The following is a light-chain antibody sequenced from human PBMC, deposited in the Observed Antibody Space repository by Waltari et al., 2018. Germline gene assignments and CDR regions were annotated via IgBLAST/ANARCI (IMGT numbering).Light chain of an antibody. CDR1: QSVSSN. Sequence: EIVMTQSPATLSVSPGERATLSCRASQSVSSNLPWYQQNPGQAPRLLIYGASTRATGIPARFSGSGSGTEFTLTISSLQSEDFAVYYCQQYNNWPPRRTFGQGTKVEIK. CDR3: QQYNNWPPRRT. J-gene: IGKJ1*01. V-gene: IGKV3-15*01. CDR2: GAS.